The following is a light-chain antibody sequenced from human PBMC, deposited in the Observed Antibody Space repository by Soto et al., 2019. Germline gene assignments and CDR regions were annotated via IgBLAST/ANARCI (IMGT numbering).Light chain of an antibody. CDR3: QQYEGWPRS. V-gene: IGKV3-15*01. CDR2: GVT. Sequence: EIVMTQSPDTLYVSPGDTATLSCRSSQNIHINLYWYPQKPGQAPTLLIYGVTARAPGVPARFRGSGDGTDFTLTIRSVQSGDFGVFYCQQYEGWPRSFGRGAK. CDR1: QNIHIN. J-gene: IGKJ4*01.